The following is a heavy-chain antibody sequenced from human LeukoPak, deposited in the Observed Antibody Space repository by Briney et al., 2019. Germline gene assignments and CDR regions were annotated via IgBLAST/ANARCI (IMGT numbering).Heavy chain of an antibody. D-gene: IGHD3-3*01. Sequence: SETLSLTCTVSGGSISSFYWSWIRQPPGKGLEWIGSIYYSGSTYYNPSLKSRVTISVDTSKNQFSLKLSSVTVADTAVYYCARTYYDVFSGYYSGGGPFDYRGQGTLVTVSS. CDR1: GGSISSFY. J-gene: IGHJ4*02. CDR2: IYYSGST. V-gene: IGHV4-59*08. CDR3: ARTYYDVFSGYYSGGGPFDY.